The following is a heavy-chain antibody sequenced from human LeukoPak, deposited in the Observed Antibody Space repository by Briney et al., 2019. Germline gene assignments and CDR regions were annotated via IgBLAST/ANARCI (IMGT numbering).Heavy chain of an antibody. V-gene: IGHV6-1*01. CDR3: ARNSAFDI. Sequence: SQPLSLTCGISGDSVSSYDATWNWIRQSPSRGLEWLGRTYYRSKWYNDYAVSVKSRMTTNPDTSKNQFSLQLNSVTPEDTAVYYCARNSAFDIWGQGTMVTVSS. J-gene: IGHJ3*02. CDR1: GDSVSSYDAT. CDR2: TYYRSKWYN.